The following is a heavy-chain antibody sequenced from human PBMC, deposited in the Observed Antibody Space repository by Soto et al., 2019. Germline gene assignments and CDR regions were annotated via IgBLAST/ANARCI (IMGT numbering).Heavy chain of an antibody. D-gene: IGHD1-26*01. Sequence: QVQLQESGPGLVKPSQTLSLTCTVSGDSISRGGFYWSWIRQHPVKGLEWIGYIYYSGSTDYNPSLKSRVTISVXXSXXXXXXXXXXXXXXXXXXXXXXXXXXXATGLYYYYYGMDVWGQGTTVTVSS. CDR2: IYYSGST. CDR3: XXXXXXXATGLYYYYYGMDV. V-gene: IGHV4-31*03. CDR1: GDSISRGGFY. J-gene: IGHJ6*02.